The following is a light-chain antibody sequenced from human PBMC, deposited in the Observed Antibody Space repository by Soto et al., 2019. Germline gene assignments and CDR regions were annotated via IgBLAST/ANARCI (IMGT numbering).Light chain of an antibody. CDR1: HSLVYSDGNTY. CDR3: MQFAHFPRT. J-gene: IGKJ1*01. V-gene: IGKV2-24*01. Sequence: DVVLTQTPLSSSVTLGQPASISCRSSHSLVYSDGNTYLSWLQQRPGQPPRLLIYQISNRFSGVPDRFSGSGAGTDFTLKISRAVAEDVGVYYCMQFAHFPRTFGQGTKLEI. CDR2: QIS.